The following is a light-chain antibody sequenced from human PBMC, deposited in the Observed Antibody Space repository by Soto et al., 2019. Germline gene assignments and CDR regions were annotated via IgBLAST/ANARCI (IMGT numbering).Light chain of an antibody. CDR3: QQYGGSSWT. Sequence: EIVLTQSPGTLSLSTGERATLSCRASQSVSSGYLAWYHHKPGQAPRLLIFGASSRATGIPDRFSGSGSGTDFTLTISRLEPEDFAVYYCQQYGGSSWTFGQGTKVDIK. J-gene: IGKJ1*01. CDR1: QSVSSGY. V-gene: IGKV3-20*01. CDR2: GAS.